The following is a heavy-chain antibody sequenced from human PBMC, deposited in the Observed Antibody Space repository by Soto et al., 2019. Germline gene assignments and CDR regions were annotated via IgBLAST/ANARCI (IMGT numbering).Heavy chain of an antibody. CDR3: ARDFDGYYGSGSPAGY. J-gene: IGHJ4*02. D-gene: IGHD3-10*01. Sequence: EVQLVESGGGLVQPGGSLRLSCAASGFTVSSNYMSWVRQAPGKGLEWVSVIYSGGSTYYADSVKGRFTISRDNSKNTLDLQMNSLRAEDTAVYYCARDFDGYYGSGSPAGYWGQGTLVTVSS. CDR1: GFTVSSNY. CDR2: IYSGGST. V-gene: IGHV3-66*01.